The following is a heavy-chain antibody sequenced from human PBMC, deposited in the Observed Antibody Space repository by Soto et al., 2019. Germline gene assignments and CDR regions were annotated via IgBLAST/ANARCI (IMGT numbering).Heavy chain of an antibody. V-gene: IGHV1-46*01. CDR1: GYTFTNYY. D-gene: IGHD6-13*01. CDR2: FNPSDDTT. CDR3: AREPSSLAAAGSSYGLDV. Sequence: QVQLVQSGAEVKKPGASVKVSCKASGYTFTNYYMHWVRQAPGQGLEWVGMFNPSDDTTYYAQKFQGRFTMNRDTSTSTVYMEMRSLISDDTAVYYFAREPSSLAAAGSSYGLDVWGQGTSVTVSS. J-gene: IGHJ6*02.